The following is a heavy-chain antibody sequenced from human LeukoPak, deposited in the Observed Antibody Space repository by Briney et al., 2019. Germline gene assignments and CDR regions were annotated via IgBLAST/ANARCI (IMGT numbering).Heavy chain of an antibody. Sequence: SETLSLTCTVSGVSISGDYWSWIRQPPGKGLEWIGYIYYSGSTNYNPSLKSRVTISVDTSKNQFSLKLSSVTAADTAVYYCASSRPVPLRYCSGGSCFAFDIWGQGTMVTVSS. CDR3: ASSRPVPLRYCSGGSCFAFDI. CDR1: GVSISGDY. CDR2: IYYSGST. J-gene: IGHJ3*02. V-gene: IGHV4-59*01. D-gene: IGHD2-15*01.